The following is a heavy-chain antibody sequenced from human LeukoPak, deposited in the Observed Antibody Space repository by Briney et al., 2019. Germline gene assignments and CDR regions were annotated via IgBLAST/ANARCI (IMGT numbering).Heavy chain of an antibody. D-gene: IGHD3-22*01. CDR3: AREGEADYYDSSGYPFDY. CDR1: GFTLADYA. Sequence: GGSLRLSCTASGFTLADYATSWFRQAPGEGLEWVSYISSSSSTIYYADSVKGRFTISRDNAKNSLYLQMNSLRAEDTAVYYCAREGEADYYDSSGYPFDYWGQGTLSPSPQ. V-gene: IGHV3-48*04. CDR2: ISSSSSTI. J-gene: IGHJ4*02.